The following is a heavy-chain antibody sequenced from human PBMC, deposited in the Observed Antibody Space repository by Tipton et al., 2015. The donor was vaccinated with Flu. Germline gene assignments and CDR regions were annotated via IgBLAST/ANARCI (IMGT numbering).Heavy chain of an antibody. CDR1: GFTFSNAW. V-gene: IGHV3-15*01. D-gene: IGHD2-2*01. J-gene: IGHJ4*02. CDR3: TTGDGKYHFGY. Sequence: SLRLSCAASGFTFSNAWMSWVRQAPGRGLEWVGRIKTKTNGETTDYAAPVKGRFTISRDDSKNTLYLQMNSLKTEDTAVYYCTTGDGKYHFGYWGQGTLVTVSS. CDR2: IKTKTNGETT.